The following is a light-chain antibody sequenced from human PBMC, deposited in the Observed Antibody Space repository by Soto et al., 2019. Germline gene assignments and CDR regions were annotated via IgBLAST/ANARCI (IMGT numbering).Light chain of an antibody. CDR3: SSYTSSSTLEV. Sequence: QSALTQPASVSGSPGQSITISCTGTSSDVGGYNYVSWYQHHPGKAPKLMIYDVNNRPSGVSNRFSGSKSGNTASLTISGLQAEDEADYYCSSYTSSSTLEVFGTGTKVTVL. CDR1: SSDVGGYNY. CDR2: DVN. V-gene: IGLV2-14*03. J-gene: IGLJ1*01.